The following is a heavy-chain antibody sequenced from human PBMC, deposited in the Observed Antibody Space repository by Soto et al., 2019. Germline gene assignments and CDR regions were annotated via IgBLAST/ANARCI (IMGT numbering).Heavy chain of an antibody. CDR2: ISWNSGSI. D-gene: IGHD3-10*01. Sequence: EVQLVESGGGLVQPGRSLRLSCAASGFTFDDYAMHWVRQAPGKGLEWVSGISWNSGSIGYADSVKGRFTISRDNAKNSLYLQMNSLRAEDTALYYCAKEKLWFGENHYYGMDVCGQGTTVTVSS. J-gene: IGHJ6*02. CDR3: AKEKLWFGENHYYGMDV. V-gene: IGHV3-9*01. CDR1: GFTFDDYA.